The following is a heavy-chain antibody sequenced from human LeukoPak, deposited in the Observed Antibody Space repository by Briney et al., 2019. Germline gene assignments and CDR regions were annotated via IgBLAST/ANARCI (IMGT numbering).Heavy chain of an antibody. J-gene: IGHJ6*02. CDR2: ISAYNGNT. CDR1: GYTFTSYG. V-gene: IGHV1-18*01. CDR3: ARVLVTLDYYYGMDV. D-gene: IGHD4-23*01. Sequence: ASVKVSCKASGYTFTSYGISWVRQAPGQGLEWMGWISAYNGNTSYAQKFQGRVTMTRDTSTSTVYMELSSLRSEDTAVYYCARVLVTLDYYYGMDVWGQGATVTVSS.